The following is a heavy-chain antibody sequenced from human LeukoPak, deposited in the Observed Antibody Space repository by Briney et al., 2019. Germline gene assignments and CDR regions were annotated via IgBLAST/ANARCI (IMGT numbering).Heavy chain of an antibody. V-gene: IGHV4-39*07. CDR3: ARVIRAYDSSVYLPSLYFDS. CDR2: IYYSGST. D-gene: IGHD3-22*01. CDR1: GGSISSSSYY. J-gene: IGHJ4*02. Sequence: SETLSLTCTVSGGSISSSSYYWGWIRQPPGKGLEWIGSIYYSGSTYYNPSLKSRVTISVDTSKNQFSLKLSSVTAADPAVYYCARVIRAYDSSVYLPSLYFDSWGRGTLVTVSS.